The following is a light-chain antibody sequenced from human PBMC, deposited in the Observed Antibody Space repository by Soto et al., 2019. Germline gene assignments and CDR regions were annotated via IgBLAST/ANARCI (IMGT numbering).Light chain of an antibody. Sequence: EIVLTQSPGTLSLSPGERASLSCRASQSVSSEKLAWYQQKPGQAPRLLIFGASGRATGIPERFSGSGSGTVFSLTISRLEPEDSAVYYCQQYGSSLLTFGGGTKVEIK. J-gene: IGKJ4*01. CDR2: GAS. CDR1: QSVSSEK. V-gene: IGKV3-20*01. CDR3: QQYGSSLLT.